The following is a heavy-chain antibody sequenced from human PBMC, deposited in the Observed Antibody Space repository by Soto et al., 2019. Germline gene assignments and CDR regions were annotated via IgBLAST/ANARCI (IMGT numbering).Heavy chain of an antibody. CDR1: GYSFTSYW. CDR3: AILRAIGDSYYFAY. D-gene: IGHD3-10*01. Sequence: GDSLKVSCKGPGYSFTSYWIGWVRQMPGKGLEWMGIIYPGDSDTRYSPSFQGQVTISADKSISTAYLQWSSLKASDTAMYYCAILRAIGDSYYFAYSGQGNLVTVYS. CDR2: IYPGDSDT. V-gene: IGHV5-51*01. J-gene: IGHJ4*02.